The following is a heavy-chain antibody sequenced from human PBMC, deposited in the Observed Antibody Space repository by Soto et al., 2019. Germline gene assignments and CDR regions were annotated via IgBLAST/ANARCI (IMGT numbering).Heavy chain of an antibody. CDR1: GGTFSSYT. CDR3: ARGNHRWLQLWYFDL. J-gene: IGHJ2*01. Sequence: QVQLVQSGAEVKKPGSSVIVSCKASGGTFSSYTISWVRQAPGQGLEWMGGIIPIFGTANYAQKFQGRVTITADESTSTAYMELSSLRSEDTAVYYCARGNHRWLQLWYFDLWGRGTLVTVSS. V-gene: IGHV1-69*12. CDR2: IIPIFGTA. D-gene: IGHD5-12*01.